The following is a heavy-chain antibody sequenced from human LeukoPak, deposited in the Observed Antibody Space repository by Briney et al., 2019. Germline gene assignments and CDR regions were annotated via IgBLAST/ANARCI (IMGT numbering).Heavy chain of an antibody. CDR1: GGSFSGYY. CDR3: ARGPYSSSWYFAAGFDY. V-gene: IGHV4-34*01. Sequence: SETLSLTCAVYGGSFSGYYWSWIRQPPGKGLEWIGEINHSGSTNHNPSLKSRVTISVDTSKNQFSLKLSSVTAADTAVYYCARGPYSSSWYFAAGFDYWGQGTLVTVSS. CDR2: INHSGST. D-gene: IGHD6-13*01. J-gene: IGHJ4*02.